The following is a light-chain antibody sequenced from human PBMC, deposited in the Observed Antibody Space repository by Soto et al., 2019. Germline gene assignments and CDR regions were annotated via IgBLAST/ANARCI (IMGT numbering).Light chain of an antibody. V-gene: IGKV1-5*03. J-gene: IGKJ1*01. CDR1: QSIRSG. CDR2: KAS. CDR3: QQYGNYWT. Sequence: DIQMTQSPSTLSASVGDRVTITCRASQSIRSGLAWYQQKPGKAPKLLIYKASSLQSGVPSRFSGSGSGTEFTLTISSLQPDDFATYYCQQYGNYWTFGQGTKVDIK.